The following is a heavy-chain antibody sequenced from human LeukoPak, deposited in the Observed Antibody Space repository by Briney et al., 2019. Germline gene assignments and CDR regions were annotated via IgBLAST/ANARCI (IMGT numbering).Heavy chain of an antibody. CDR2: IIPILGIA. J-gene: IGHJ4*02. Sequence: SVKVSCKASGGTFSSYAISWVRQAPGQGLEWMGRIIPILGIANYAQKFQGRVTITADKSTSTAYMELSSLRSEDTAVYYCATLGGSYGGWSVFDYWGQGTLVTVSS. CDR1: GGTFSSYA. D-gene: IGHD6-19*01. V-gene: IGHV1-69*04. CDR3: ATLGGSYGGWSVFDY.